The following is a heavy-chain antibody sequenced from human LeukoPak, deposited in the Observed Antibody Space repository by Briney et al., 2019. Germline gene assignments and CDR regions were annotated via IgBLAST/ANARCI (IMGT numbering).Heavy chain of an antibody. CDR2: INHSGST. V-gene: IGHV4-34*01. CDR1: GGSFSGYY. J-gene: IGHJ5*02. Sequence: SETLSLTCAVYGGSFSGYYWSWIRQPPGKGLEWIGEINHSGSTSHNPSLKSRVTISLDTSKNQFSLKLRSVTAADTAVYYCARVAAAGTESDPWGQGTLVTVSS. D-gene: IGHD6-13*01. CDR3: ARVAAAGTESDP.